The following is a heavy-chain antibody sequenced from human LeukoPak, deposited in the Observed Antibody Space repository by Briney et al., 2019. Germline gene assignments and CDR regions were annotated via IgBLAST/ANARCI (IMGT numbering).Heavy chain of an antibody. CDR1: GGSFSGYY. CDR2: INHSGST. J-gene: IGHJ4*02. Sequence: SETLSLTCAVYGGSFSGYYWSWIRQPPGKGLEWIGEINHSGSTNYNPSLKSRVTISVDTSKNQFSLKLSSVTAADTAVYYCARRGSYYDFDYWGQGTLVTVSS. D-gene: IGHD1-26*01. V-gene: IGHV4-34*01. CDR3: ARRGSYYDFDY.